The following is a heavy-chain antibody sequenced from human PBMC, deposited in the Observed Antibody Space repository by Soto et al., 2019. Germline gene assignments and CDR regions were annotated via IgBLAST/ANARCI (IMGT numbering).Heavy chain of an antibody. D-gene: IGHD5-12*01. CDR1: GFTFSDYA. CDR2: ISGSGGTT. CDR3: AKVKTWTYLDY. J-gene: IGHJ4*02. V-gene: IGHV3-23*01. Sequence: GGSLRLSCAVSGFTFSDYAMSWVRQAPGKGLEWVSSISGSGGTTYYADSVEGRFTISRDNSKNTLYLQMNSLGAEDTAVYYCAKVKTWTYLDYWGQGTLVNVSS.